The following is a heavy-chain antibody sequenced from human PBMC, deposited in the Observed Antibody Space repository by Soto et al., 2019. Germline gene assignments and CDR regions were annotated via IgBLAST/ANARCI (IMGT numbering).Heavy chain of an antibody. D-gene: IGHD3-10*01. J-gene: IGHJ3*01. V-gene: IGHV3-15*07. CDR1: GFTFSNAW. Sequence: EVQLVESGGGLVKPGGSLRLSCAVSGFTFSNAWMNWVRQAPGKGLEWVGRIKSKTDGGTTDYAAPVKGRFTISRDDSKNTLYQQMNSLKTEETAVYYCTTVPWFGELDCWGQGTMVTVSS. CDR2: IKSKTDGGTT. CDR3: TTVPWFGELDC.